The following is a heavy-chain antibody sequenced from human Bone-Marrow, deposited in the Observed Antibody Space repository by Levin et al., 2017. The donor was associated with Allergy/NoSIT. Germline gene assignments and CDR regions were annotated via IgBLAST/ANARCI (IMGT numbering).Heavy chain of an antibody. D-gene: IGHD3-16*01. CDR1: GYSFTRYY. CDR2: INPSGTSA. J-gene: IGHJ4*02. CDR3: VRGGDLDY. Sequence: PGESLKISCKTSGYSFTRYYLHWVRQAPGQRLEWMGIINPSGTSANYAQKFKGRVTMTRDTSTTTVYMELSSLRFEDTAVYYCVRGGDLDYWGQGTRVTVSS. V-gene: IGHV1-46*01.